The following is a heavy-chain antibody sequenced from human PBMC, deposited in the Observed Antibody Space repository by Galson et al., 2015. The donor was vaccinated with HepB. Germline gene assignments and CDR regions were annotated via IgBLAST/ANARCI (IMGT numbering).Heavy chain of an antibody. CDR2: IGSSSRYI. V-gene: IGHV3-21*01. D-gene: IGHD1-26*01. Sequence: SLRLSCAASGFTFSSYSMNWVRQAPGKGLEWVSCIGSSSRYIDYADSVKGRFTISRDNAKNSLYLQMNSLRAEDTAVYYCAKWGADAFDIWGQGTMVTVSS. CDR1: GFTFSSYS. J-gene: IGHJ3*02. CDR3: AKWGADAFDI.